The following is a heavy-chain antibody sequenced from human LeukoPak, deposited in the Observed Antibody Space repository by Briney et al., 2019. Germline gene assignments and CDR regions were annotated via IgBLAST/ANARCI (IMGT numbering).Heavy chain of an antibody. CDR2: ISWKGDTT. CDR1: GFTFNNYA. CDR3: ARHRCSSTTCSFDS. J-gene: IGHJ4*02. Sequence: PGESLRLSCAASGFTFNNYAMTWVRQTPGKGPEWVSLISWKGDTTAYAESVRGRFTISRGNAKNSLYLHMNSLRPEDTAFYHCARHRCSSTTCSFDSWGQGSLVTVSS. D-gene: IGHD2-2*01. V-gene: IGHV3-20*01.